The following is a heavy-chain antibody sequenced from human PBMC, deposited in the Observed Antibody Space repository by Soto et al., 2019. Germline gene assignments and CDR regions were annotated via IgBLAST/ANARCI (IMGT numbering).Heavy chain of an antibody. CDR2: IYYSGGS. D-gene: IGHD6-6*01. Sequence: PSETLSLTCIVSGGSISSSSYYWSWIRQPPGKGLEWIGSIYYSGGSYYNPSLKSRVTVSADTTKYQFSLKLSSVTAADTAVFYCARHRARNWFDPWGQGTLVTVSS. V-gene: IGHV4-39*01. J-gene: IGHJ5*02. CDR3: ARHRARNWFDP. CDR1: GGSISSSSYY.